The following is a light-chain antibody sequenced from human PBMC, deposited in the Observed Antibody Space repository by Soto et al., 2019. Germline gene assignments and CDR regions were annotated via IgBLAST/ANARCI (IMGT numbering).Light chain of an antibody. V-gene: IGKV1-39*01. Sequence: DIQMTQSPSSLSASVGDRVTITCRASQSISGYLSWYYQRPGKAPKLLISAASTLQSGVPSRFSGSGSGTDFTLTISSLQPEDSATYYCRQSYTVPYTFGQGTKLEDK. J-gene: IGKJ2*01. CDR2: AAS. CDR3: RQSYTVPYT. CDR1: QSISGY.